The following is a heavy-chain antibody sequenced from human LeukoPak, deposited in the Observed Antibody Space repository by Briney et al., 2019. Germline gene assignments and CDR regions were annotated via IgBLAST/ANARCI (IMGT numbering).Heavy chain of an antibody. CDR1: GYTFTSYG. CDR3: ARGTSEYFWSGPDAFDI. Sequence: ASVKVSCKASGYTFTSYGISWVRQAPGQGLEWMGWISAYNGNTNYAQKLQGRVTMTTDTSTSTAYMELRSLRSDDTAVYYCARGTSEYFWSGPDAFDIWGQGTMVTVSS. V-gene: IGHV1-18*01. J-gene: IGHJ3*02. CDR2: ISAYNGNT. D-gene: IGHD3-3*01.